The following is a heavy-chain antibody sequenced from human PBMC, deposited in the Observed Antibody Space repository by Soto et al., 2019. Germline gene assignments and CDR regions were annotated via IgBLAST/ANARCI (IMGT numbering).Heavy chain of an antibody. CDR3: AKHVGYYYYYMDV. V-gene: IGHV3-23*01. CDR2: ISGSGGST. CDR1: GFTFSSYA. Sequence: GGSLRLSCAASGFTFSSYAMSWVRQAPGKGLEWVSAISGSGGSTYYADSVKGRFTISRDNSKNTLYLQMKSLRAEDTAEYYCAKHVGYYYYYMDVWGKGTTVTVSS. D-gene: IGHD3-10*01. J-gene: IGHJ6*03.